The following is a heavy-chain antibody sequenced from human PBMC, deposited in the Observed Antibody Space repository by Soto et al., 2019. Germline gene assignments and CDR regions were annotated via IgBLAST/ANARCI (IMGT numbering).Heavy chain of an antibody. CDR3: ARDLYYDILELRDY. CDR1: GYTFTSYG. Sequence: GASVKVSCKASGYTFTSYGISWVRQAPGQGLEWMGWISAYNGNTNYAQKLQGRVTMTTDTSTSTAYMELRSLRSDDTAVYYCARDLYYDILELRDYWGQGTLVTVSS. J-gene: IGHJ4*02. D-gene: IGHD3-9*01. V-gene: IGHV1-18*01. CDR2: ISAYNGNT.